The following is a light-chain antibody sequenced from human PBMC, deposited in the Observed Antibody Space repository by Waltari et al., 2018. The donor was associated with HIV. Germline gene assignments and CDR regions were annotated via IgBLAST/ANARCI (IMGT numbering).Light chain of an antibody. CDR3: QQLKSYPVT. Sequence: IQLTQSPSFLSASVGDTVRITCRATQGFGSYLAWYQKKPGRPPNLLIYAVSVLQSGVPSRFSASGSGTEFTLTISGLQPEDLATYYCQQLKSYPVTFGGGTEVDSK. CDR1: QGFGSY. V-gene: IGKV1-9*01. CDR2: AVS. J-gene: IGKJ4*01.